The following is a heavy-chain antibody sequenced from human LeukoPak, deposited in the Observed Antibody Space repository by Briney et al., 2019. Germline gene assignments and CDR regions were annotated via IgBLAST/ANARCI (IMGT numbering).Heavy chain of an antibody. CDR1: GGSIRSYF. CDR2: IWDTEIT. D-gene: IGHD5-12*01. V-gene: IGHV4-59*01. CDR3: ARGLVLATDDAFDI. J-gene: IGHJ3*02. Sequence: PSEALSLTCPVSGGSIRSYFWSWLRPPPGEGLEWIGYIWDTEITDYNPSLKSRVTISLDTSKNHFSLKLRSVTAADTALYFCARGLVLATDDAFDIWGQGTLVTVSS.